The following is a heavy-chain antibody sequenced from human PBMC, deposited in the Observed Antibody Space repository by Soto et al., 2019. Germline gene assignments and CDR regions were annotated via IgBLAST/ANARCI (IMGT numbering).Heavy chain of an antibody. CDR1: GFTFSGYA. CDR2: ISGSGGSS. V-gene: IGHV3-23*01. CDR3: AKDRGSGSTRWYNGWFDP. D-gene: IGHD2-2*02. Sequence: AWSLRLSCAASGFTFSGYAGSWVRQAPGKGLEWVSTISGSGGSSYDADYVKGRFTISRDNSKNTLYLQMDSLRAEDTALYYCAKDRGSGSTRWYNGWFDPWGQGTLVTVSS. J-gene: IGHJ5*02.